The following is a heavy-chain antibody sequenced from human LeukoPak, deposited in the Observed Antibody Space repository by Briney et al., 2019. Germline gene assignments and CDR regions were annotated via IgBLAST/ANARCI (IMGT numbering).Heavy chain of an antibody. D-gene: IGHD1-26*01. CDR3: ARDSGSYLQPTDY. Sequence: PSETLSLTCTVSGGSISSYYWSWVRQAPGEGLEWVSSITGNGVSTYYADSVKGRFTISRDNSKSTLYLQMNSLRGDDTAVYHCARDSGSYLQPTDYWGQGTLVTVSS. CDR2: ITGNGVST. J-gene: IGHJ4*02. CDR1: GGSISSYY. V-gene: IGHV3-23*01.